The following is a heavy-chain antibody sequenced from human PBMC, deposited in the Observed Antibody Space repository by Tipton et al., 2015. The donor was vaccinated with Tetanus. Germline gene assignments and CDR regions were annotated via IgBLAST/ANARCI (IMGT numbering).Heavy chain of an antibody. Sequence: GLVKPSETLSLTCTIFGGSVSSGSYYWAWIRQPPGKGLEYIGYILYGGGTHYNPSLKSRVTVSADPSQNQFSLKLSSVTAADTAVYYCARANNEFPKKGPFDSWGQGSLVIVSS. J-gene: IGHJ4*02. CDR2: ILYGGGT. D-gene: IGHD1-1*01. V-gene: IGHV4-61*01. CDR3: ARANNEFPKKGPFDS. CDR1: GGSVSSGSYY.